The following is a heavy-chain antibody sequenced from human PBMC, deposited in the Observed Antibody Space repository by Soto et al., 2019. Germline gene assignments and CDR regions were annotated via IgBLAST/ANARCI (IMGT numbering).Heavy chain of an antibody. J-gene: IGHJ4*02. V-gene: IGHV1-69*02. CDR2: IIPILGIA. D-gene: IGHD6-19*01. CDR3: ATREGSSGWQIDY. CDR1: GGTFSSYT. Sequence: QVQLVQSGAEVKKPGSSVKVSCKASGGTFSSYTISWVRQAPGQGLEWMGRIIPILGIANYAQKFQGRVTITADKSTSTAYMELSSLRSEDTAVYYCATREGSSGWQIDYWGQGTLVTASS.